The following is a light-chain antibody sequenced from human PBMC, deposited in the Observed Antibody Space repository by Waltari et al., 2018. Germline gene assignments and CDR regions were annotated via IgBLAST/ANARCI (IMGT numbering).Light chain of an antibody. CDR3: QQYNNWPPLT. J-gene: IGKJ4*01. CDR2: DAS. V-gene: IGKV3D-20*02. Sequence: VLTQSPGTLSFSPGERATLSCRASHSVSNNYLAWYQQKPGQAPRLLIYDASSRATGIPERFSGSGSETEFTLTISRLEPEDYAVYYCQQYNNWPPLTFGGGTKVELK. CDR1: HSVSNNY.